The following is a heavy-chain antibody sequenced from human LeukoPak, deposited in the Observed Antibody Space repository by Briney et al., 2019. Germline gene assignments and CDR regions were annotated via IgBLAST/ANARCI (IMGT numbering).Heavy chain of an antibody. D-gene: IGHD5-12*01. J-gene: IGHJ4*02. CDR1: GFIFRSYD. Sequence: GGSLRLSCAASGFIFRSYDMHWVRQAPDKELEWVSVIWYDGSNKYYAESVKGRFTISRDNSKNTLYLQMNSLRGEDTALYYCARDLVRTDSGYDLGPVGYWGQGTLVTVSS. CDR2: IWYDGSNK. V-gene: IGHV3-33*01. CDR3: ARDLVRTDSGYDLGPVGY.